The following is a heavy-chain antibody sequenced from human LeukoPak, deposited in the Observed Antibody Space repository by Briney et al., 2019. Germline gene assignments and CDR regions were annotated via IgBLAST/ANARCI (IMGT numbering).Heavy chain of an antibody. CDR2: IYYSGST. CDR1: GGSISSSSYY. J-gene: IGHJ4*02. Sequence: KASETLSLTCTVSGGSISSSSYYWGWIRQPPGKGLEWIGSIYYSGSTYYKPSLKSRVTISVDTSKNQFSLKLSSVTAADTAVYYCARPNGSGSYYGSSFDYWGQGTLVTVSS. D-gene: IGHD3-10*01. CDR3: ARPNGSGSYYGSSFDY. V-gene: IGHV4-39*01.